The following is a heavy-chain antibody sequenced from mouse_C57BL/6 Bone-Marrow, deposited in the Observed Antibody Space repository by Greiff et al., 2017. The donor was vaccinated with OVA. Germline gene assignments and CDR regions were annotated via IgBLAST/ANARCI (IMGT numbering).Heavy chain of an antibody. CDR3: ARSGKLSDSSGPLYYAMDY. V-gene: IGHV1-72*01. Sequence: VQLQQPGAELVKPGASVKLSCKASGYTFTSYWMHWVKQRPGRGLEWIGRIDPYSGGTKYNEKFKSKATLTVDKPSSTASMQLSRLTSADSAVYYCARSGKLSDSSGPLYYAMDYWGQGTSVTVSS. CDR2: IDPYSGGT. D-gene: IGHD3-2*02. CDR1: GYTFTSYW. J-gene: IGHJ4*01.